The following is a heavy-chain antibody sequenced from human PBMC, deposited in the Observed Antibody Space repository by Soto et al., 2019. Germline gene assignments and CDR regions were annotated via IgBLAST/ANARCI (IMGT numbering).Heavy chain of an antibody. V-gene: IGHV3-30-3*01. D-gene: IGHD6-19*01. CDR1: GFTFSSYA. Sequence: QVQLVESGGGVVQPGRSLRLSCAASGFTFSSYAMHWVRQVPGKGLEWVTFISYAGNNKYYADSVKGRFTISRDNSKNTLYLQMNSLRAEDTAVYYWAREVAVAATMGGGYFDYWGQGTLVTVSS. CDR2: ISYAGNNK. J-gene: IGHJ4*02. CDR3: AREVAVAATMGGGYFDY.